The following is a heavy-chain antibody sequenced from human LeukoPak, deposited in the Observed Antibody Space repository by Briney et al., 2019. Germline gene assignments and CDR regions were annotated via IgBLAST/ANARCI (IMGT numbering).Heavy chain of an antibody. CDR3: ARQLPKLLYYYMDV. J-gene: IGHJ6*03. V-gene: IGHV3-30-3*01. CDR2: ISYDGSNK. D-gene: IGHD2-2*01. Sequence: GGSLRLSCAASGFTFSSYAMHWVRQAPGKGLEWVAVISYDGSNKYYADSVKGRFTISRDNSKNTLYLQMNSLRAEDTAVYYCARQLPKLLYYYMDVWGKGTTVTVSS. CDR1: GFTFSSYA.